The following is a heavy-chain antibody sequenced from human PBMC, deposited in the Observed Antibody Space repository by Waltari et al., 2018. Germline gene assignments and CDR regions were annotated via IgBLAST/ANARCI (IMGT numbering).Heavy chain of an antibody. J-gene: IGHJ4*02. CDR3: AKRGDSSGYLTD. CDR2: SKSDGIST. D-gene: IGHD3-22*01. V-gene: IGHV3-74*01. CDR1: GFTFSSYW. Sequence: EVQLVESGGGLVQPGGSLRLSCAASGFTFSSYWMHWVRQAPGKGLVWVSRSKSDGISTRYADSVKGRVTISRDNAKNRLYLQMNSLRAEDTAVYYGAKRGDSSGYLTDWGQGTLVTVSS.